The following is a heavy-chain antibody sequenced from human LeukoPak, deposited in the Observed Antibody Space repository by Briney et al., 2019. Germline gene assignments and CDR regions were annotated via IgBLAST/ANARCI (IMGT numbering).Heavy chain of an antibody. D-gene: IGHD3-22*01. J-gene: IGHJ4*02. Sequence: GGSLRLSCAASGFTFSSYSMLWVRQAPGKGLEWVSYISSSSSTIYYADSVKGRFTISRDNAKNSLYLQMNTLRAEDTAVYYCARDRHKYNYGSGGYPPYWGQGTLVTVSS. V-gene: IGHV3-48*01. CDR3: ARDRHKYNYGSGGYPPY. CDR2: ISSSSSTI. CDR1: GFTFSSYS.